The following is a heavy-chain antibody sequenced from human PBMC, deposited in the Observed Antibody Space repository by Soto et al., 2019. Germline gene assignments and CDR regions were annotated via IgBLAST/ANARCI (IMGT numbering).Heavy chain of an antibody. CDR3: ARAGGTTVTGLWHFDS. Sequence: QVQLEDAGGGVVQPGRSLRLSCEASGFTFNTYSMHWVRQPPGNGLEWLAAIWYDGTQKYYADSVKGRFIISRDNSKQTLYLEMNSLRAEDTAVYYCARAGGTTVTGLWHFDSWGQGTLVTVSS. D-gene: IGHD4-17*01. J-gene: IGHJ4*02. CDR2: IWYDGTQK. V-gene: IGHV3-33*01. CDR1: GFTFNTYS.